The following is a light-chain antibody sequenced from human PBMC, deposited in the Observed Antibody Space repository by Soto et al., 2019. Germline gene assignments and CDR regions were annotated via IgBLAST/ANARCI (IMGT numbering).Light chain of an antibody. Sequence: EIVMTHSPATLSVSPVEIATLSFRASQYVSSNYLAWFQQKPGQAPRLLIYDASTRATGIPARFSGSGSGTEFTLTISSLQSEDFAVYYCQQYNLRRTFGQGTKGDI. CDR3: QQYNLRRT. V-gene: IGKV3D-15*01. CDR2: DAS. CDR1: QYVSSN. J-gene: IGKJ1*01.